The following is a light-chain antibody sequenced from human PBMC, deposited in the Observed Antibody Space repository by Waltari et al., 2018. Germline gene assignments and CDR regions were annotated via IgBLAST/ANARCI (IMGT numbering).Light chain of an antibody. CDR1: SAPLTTV. CDR2: VNSDGSH. Sequence: QLVLTQSPSPSASRGASVRLPCPLISAPLTTVVAWHPHHPGKDPRFLMKVNSDGSHRKGDDIPDRFSGSGSGPERYLTISSLQSEHETDYYCETGGHGTWVFGGGTKLTVL. J-gene: IGLJ3*02. V-gene: IGLV4-69*01. CDR3: ETGGHGTWV.